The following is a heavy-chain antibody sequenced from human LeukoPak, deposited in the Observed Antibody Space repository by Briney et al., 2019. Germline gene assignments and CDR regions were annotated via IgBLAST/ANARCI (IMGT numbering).Heavy chain of an antibody. CDR1: GFTFSSYW. CDR3: ARDRSSSGWCYFDY. V-gene: IGHV3-7*01. CDR2: IKQDGSEK. D-gene: IGHD6-19*01. J-gene: IGHJ4*02. Sequence: AGGSLRLSCAASGFTFSSYWMSWVRQAPGKGLEWVANIKQDGSEKYYVDSVKGRFTISRDNAKNSLYLQMNSLRAEDTAVYYCARDRSSSGWCYFDYWGQGTLVTVSS.